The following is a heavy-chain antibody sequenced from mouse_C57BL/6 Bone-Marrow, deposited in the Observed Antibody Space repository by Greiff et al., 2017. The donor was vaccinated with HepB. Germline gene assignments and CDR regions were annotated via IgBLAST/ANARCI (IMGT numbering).Heavy chain of an antibody. CDR2: IDPENGDT. CDR3: TMGDYGFAY. D-gene: IGHD2-4*01. V-gene: IGHV14-4*01. CDR1: GFNIKDDY. Sequence: VQLQQSGAELVRPGASVKLSCTASGFNIKDDYMHWVKQRPEQGLEWIGWIDPENGDTEYASKFQGKATITADTSSNTAYLQLSRLTSEDTAVYYCTMGDYGFAYWGQGTLVTVSA. J-gene: IGHJ3*01.